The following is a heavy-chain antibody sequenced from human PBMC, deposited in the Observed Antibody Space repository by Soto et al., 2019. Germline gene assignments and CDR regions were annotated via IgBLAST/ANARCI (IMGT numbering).Heavy chain of an antibody. D-gene: IGHD4-17*01. V-gene: IGHV3-33*01. J-gene: IGHJ4*02. CDR1: GFTFSSYG. CDR2: IWYDGSNK. Sequence: QVQLVESGGGVVQPGRSLRLSCAASGFTFSSYGMHWVRQAPGKGLEWVAVIWYDGSNKYYADSVKGRFTISRDNSKNTLYLQMNSLRAEDTAVYYCARDPPYGDSYFDYWGQGTLVTVSS. CDR3: ARDPPYGDSYFDY.